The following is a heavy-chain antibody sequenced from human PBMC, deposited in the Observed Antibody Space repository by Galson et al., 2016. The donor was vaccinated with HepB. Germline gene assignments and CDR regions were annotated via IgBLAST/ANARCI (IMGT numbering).Heavy chain of an antibody. D-gene: IGHD5-18*01. CDR3: ARPHVAMVTGYYYGMDV. CDR1: GFTFSSYG. CDR2: IWYDGSNK. V-gene: IGHV3-33*01. J-gene: IGHJ6*02. Sequence: SLRLSCAAFGFTFSSYGMHWVRQAPGKGLEWVAFIWYDGSNKYYADSVKGRFTISRDTSKNTLNLQMNSLRAEDTAVYYCARPHVAMVTGYYYGMDVWGQGITVTVSS.